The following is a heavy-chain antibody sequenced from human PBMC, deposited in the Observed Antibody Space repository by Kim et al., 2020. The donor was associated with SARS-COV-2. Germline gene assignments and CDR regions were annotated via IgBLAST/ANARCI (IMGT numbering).Heavy chain of an antibody. Sequence: GESLKISCKGSGYSFTSYWIGWVRQMPGKGLEWMGIIYPGDSDTRYSPSFQGQVTISADKSISTAYLQWSSLKASDTAMYYCARHLRGSYYDILTGYWVMGYWGQGTLVTVSS. V-gene: IGHV5-51*01. D-gene: IGHD3-9*01. J-gene: IGHJ4*02. CDR3: ARHLRGSYYDILTGYWVMGY. CDR1: GYSFTSYW. CDR2: IYPGDSDT.